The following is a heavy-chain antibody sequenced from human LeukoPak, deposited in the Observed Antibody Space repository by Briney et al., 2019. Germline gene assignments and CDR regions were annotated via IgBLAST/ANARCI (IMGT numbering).Heavy chain of an antibody. Sequence: SETLSLTCTVSGGSISISSYYWGWIRQPPGKGLEWIGIIYYSGSAYQNPSLKSRVTISVDTSKNQFSLKLSSVTAADTAVYHCARRPAIYTAMVSYYFDYWGQGTLVTVSS. V-gene: IGHV4-39*01. J-gene: IGHJ4*02. CDR3: ARRPAIYTAMVSYYFDY. D-gene: IGHD5-18*01. CDR2: IYYSGSA. CDR1: GGSISISSYY.